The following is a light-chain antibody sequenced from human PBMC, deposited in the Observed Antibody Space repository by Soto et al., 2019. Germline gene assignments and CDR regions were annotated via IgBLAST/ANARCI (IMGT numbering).Light chain of an antibody. Sequence: DVQMTQSPSSLSASVGDRVTITCRAGHDINIYLSWYQQKPGNVPELLIDAASTFQTGVPSRFRGSGSGTDFTLTISSLQPEDVATYYCQKYDRAPLAFGGGTKVEIK. J-gene: IGKJ4*01. CDR3: QKYDRAPLA. CDR1: HDINIY. CDR2: AAS. V-gene: IGKV1-27*01.